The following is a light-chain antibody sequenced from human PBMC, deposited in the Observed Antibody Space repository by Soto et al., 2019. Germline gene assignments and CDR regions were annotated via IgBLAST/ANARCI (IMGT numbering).Light chain of an antibody. Sequence: QSVLTQPHSVAGAPGQRVTISCTGSSSNIGAGYDVHWYQQLPGTAPKLLIYGNSNRPSGVPDRFSGSKYGTSASLAITGLQAEDEADYYCQSFDSSRSGDVFGTGTKLNVL. CDR1: SSNIGAGYD. J-gene: IGLJ1*01. V-gene: IGLV1-40*01. CDR2: GNS. CDR3: QSFDSSRSGDV.